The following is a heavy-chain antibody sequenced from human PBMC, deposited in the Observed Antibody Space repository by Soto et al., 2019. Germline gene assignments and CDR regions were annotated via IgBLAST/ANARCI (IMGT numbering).Heavy chain of an antibody. CDR3: ARDLDDFWSGYYINGRVGDAFEI. D-gene: IGHD3-3*01. CDR2: IKQDGSEK. V-gene: IGHV3-7*01. CDR1: GFTFSSYW. J-gene: IGHJ3*02. Sequence: GGSLRLSCAASGFTFSSYWMSWVRQAPGKGLEWVANIKQDGSEKYYVDSVKGRFTISRDNAKNSLYLQMNSLRAEDTAVYYCARDLDDFWSGYYINGRVGDAFEICGRETMVT.